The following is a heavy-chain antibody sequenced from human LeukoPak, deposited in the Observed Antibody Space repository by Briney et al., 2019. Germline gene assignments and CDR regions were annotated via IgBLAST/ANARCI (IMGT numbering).Heavy chain of an antibody. V-gene: IGHV3-21*01. Sequence: PGRSLRLSCAASGFTFSSYSMNWVRQAPGKGLEWVSSISSSSSYIYYADSVKGRFTISRDNAKNSLYLQMNSLRAEDTAVYYCARIPTVTTHKRPAFDIWGRGTMVTVSS. D-gene: IGHD4-17*01. CDR2: ISSSSSYI. CDR3: ARIPTVTTHKRPAFDI. J-gene: IGHJ3*02. CDR1: GFTFSSYS.